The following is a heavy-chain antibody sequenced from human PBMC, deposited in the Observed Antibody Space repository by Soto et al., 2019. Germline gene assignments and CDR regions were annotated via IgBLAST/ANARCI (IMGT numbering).Heavy chain of an antibody. D-gene: IGHD6-19*01. V-gene: IGHV4-59*08. CDR1: GGSISSYY. J-gene: IGHJ2*01. CDR2: IYYSGST. CDR3: ASRIAVAGTLWYFDL. Sequence: QVQLQESGPGLVKPSETLSLTCTVSGGSISSYYWSWIRQPPGKGLEWIGYIYYSGSTNYNPSLKSRVTITVDTSKNQSSLKLSSVTAADTAVYYCASRIAVAGTLWYFDLWGRGTLVTVSS.